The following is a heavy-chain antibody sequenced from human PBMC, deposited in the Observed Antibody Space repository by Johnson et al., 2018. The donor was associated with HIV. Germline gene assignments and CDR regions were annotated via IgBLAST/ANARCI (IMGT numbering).Heavy chain of an antibody. CDR1: GFTFSDYY. CDR3: ARDKAVNDLIVVGNTAFDI. V-gene: IGHV3-11*04. D-gene: IGHD3-22*01. Sequence: QVQLVESGGGLVQPGGSLRLSCAASGFTFSDYYISWIRQAPLKGLEWVSYISSSCSTIYYADSVKGRFTISRDNAKNSLYLQMNSLRAEDTAVYYCARDKAVNDLIVVGNTAFDIWGQGTMVTVSS. CDR2: ISSSCSTI. J-gene: IGHJ3*02.